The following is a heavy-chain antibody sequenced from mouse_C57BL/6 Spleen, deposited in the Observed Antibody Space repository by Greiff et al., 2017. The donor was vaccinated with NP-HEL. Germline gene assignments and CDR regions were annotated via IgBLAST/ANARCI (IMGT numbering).Heavy chain of an antibody. CDR3: ARGYSNHSPMDY. J-gene: IGHJ4*01. CDR1: GYTFTSYW. V-gene: IGHV1-53*01. CDR2: INPSNGGT. Sequence: VQLQESGTELVKPGASVKLSCKASGYTFTSYWMHWVKQRPGQGLEWIGNINPSNGGTNYNEKFKSKATLTVDKSSSTAYMQLSSLTSEDSAVYYWARGYSNHSPMDYWGQGTSVTVSS. D-gene: IGHD2-5*01.